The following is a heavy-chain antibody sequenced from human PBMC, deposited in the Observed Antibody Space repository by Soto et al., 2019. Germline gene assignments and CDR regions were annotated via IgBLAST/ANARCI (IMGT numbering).Heavy chain of an antibody. CDR1: GFTFGDYF. J-gene: IGHJ4*02. CDR3: TRVDAGYISGMDF. Sequence: EVQLVESGGGLVQPGRSLRLSCTGSGFTFGDYFMNWIRQAPGKGLEWVGFIRSESYGGTTEYAASVKGRVTISRDDSKSIAYLQINSLKTEDTAVYYCTRVDAGYISGMDFWGQGTLVSVSS. V-gene: IGHV3-49*03. D-gene: IGHD3-10*01. CDR2: IRSESYGGTT.